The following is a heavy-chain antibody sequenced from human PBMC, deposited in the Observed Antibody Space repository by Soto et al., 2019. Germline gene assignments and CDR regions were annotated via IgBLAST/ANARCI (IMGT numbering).Heavy chain of an antibody. CDR3: AGSAVGDGYYYGMDV. CDR2: INHSGST. Sequence: SETLSLTCAVYGGSFSGYYWSWIRQPPGKGLEWIGEINHSGSTNDNPSLKSRVTISVDTSKNQFSLKLSSVTAADTAVYYCAGSAVGDGYYYGMDVWGRGTTVTVSS. CDR1: GGSFSGYY. V-gene: IGHV4-34*01. D-gene: IGHD1-26*01. J-gene: IGHJ6*02.